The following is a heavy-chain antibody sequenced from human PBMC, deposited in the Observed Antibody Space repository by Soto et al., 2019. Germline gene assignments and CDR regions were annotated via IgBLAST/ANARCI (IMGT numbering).Heavy chain of an antibody. Sequence: GASVKVSCKASGGTFSSYAISWVRQAPGQGLEWMGGIIPIFGTANYAQKFQGRVTITADESTSTAYMELSSLRSEDTAVYYCATYYDSSGYPRGFDYWGQGTLVTVSS. D-gene: IGHD3-22*01. J-gene: IGHJ4*02. CDR2: IIPIFGTA. CDR3: ATYYDSSGYPRGFDY. V-gene: IGHV1-69*13. CDR1: GGTFSSYA.